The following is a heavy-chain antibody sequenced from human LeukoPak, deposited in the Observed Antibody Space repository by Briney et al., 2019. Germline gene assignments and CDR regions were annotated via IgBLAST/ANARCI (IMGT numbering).Heavy chain of an antibody. D-gene: IGHD6-13*01. CDR2: IIPIFGIA. J-gene: IGHJ5*02. CDR1: GGTFSSYA. Sequence: ASVKVSCKASGGTFSSYAISWVRQAPGQGLEWMGRIIPIFGIANYAQKFQGRVTITADKSTSTAYKELSSLRSEDTAVYYCARDDSSSWYGNWFDPWGQGTLVTVSS. CDR3: ARDDSSSWYGNWFDP. V-gene: IGHV1-69*04.